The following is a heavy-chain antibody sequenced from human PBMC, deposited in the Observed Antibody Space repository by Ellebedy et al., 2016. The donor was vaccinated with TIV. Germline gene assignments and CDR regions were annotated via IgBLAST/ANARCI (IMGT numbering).Heavy chain of an antibody. CDR2: INPSGGAT. CDR3: ARDRCSSGTRCYDDAFDI. Sequence: AASVKVSCKASGYTFTSYNMHWARQAPGQGPEWMGIINPSGGATSYAQKFQGRGSLTRDTSTSTVYMELSSLRSEDTAVYFCARDRCSSGTRCYDDAFDIWGQGTMVTVSS. D-gene: IGHD2-2*01. V-gene: IGHV1-46*01. CDR1: GYTFTSYN. J-gene: IGHJ3*02.